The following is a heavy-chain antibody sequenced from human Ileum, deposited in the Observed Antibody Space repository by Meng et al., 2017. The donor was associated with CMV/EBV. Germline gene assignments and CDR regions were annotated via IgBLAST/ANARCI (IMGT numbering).Heavy chain of an antibody. V-gene: IGHV3-49*04. CDR1: GFTFGDYA. CDR2: IRSKAYGGTT. J-gene: IGHJ6*02. Sequence: GGSLRLSCTASGFTFGDYAMSWVRQAPGKGLEWVGFIRSKAYGGTTEYAASVKGRFTISRDDSKSIAYLQMNSPKTEDTAVYYCTRDLKYYDFWSGYYRGDYYYGMDVWGQGTTVTVSS. D-gene: IGHD3-3*01. CDR3: TRDLKYYDFWSGYYRGDYYYGMDV.